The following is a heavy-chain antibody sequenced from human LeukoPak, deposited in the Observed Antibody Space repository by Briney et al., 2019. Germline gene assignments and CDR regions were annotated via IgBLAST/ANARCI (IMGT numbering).Heavy chain of an antibody. CDR1: GGSISSYY. D-gene: IGHD3-10*01. Sequence: SETLSLTCTVSGGSISSYYWSWIRQPAGKGLEWIGRIYTSGSTNYNPSLKGRVTMSVDTSKNQFSLKLSSVTAADTAVYYCARGFGSGNYYYGWFDPWGQGALVTVSS. CDR3: ARGFGSGNYYYGWFDP. CDR2: IYTSGST. V-gene: IGHV4-4*07. J-gene: IGHJ5*02.